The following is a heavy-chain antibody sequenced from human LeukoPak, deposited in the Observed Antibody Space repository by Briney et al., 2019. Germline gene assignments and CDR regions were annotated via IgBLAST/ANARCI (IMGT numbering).Heavy chain of an antibody. D-gene: IGHD3-3*01. Sequence: GGSLRLSCAASGFTFSDYYMSWIRQAPGKGLEWVSYISSSGSTIYYADSVKGRFTISRDNSKNALYLQMNSLRVEDTAVYYCARDGRSLEWGFDYWGQGALVTVSS. CDR2: ISSSGSTI. J-gene: IGHJ4*02. V-gene: IGHV3-11*04. CDR1: GFTFSDYY. CDR3: ARDGRSLEWGFDY.